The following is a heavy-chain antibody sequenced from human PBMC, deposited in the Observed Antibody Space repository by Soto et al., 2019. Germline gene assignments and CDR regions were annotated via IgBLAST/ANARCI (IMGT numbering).Heavy chain of an antibody. CDR3: AKDRARPWFDP. J-gene: IGHJ5*02. V-gene: IGHV3-23*01. Sequence: GSLRLSCAVSGFTLSSYAMTWVRQAPGKGLEWVSAISGSGGTTYYADSVKGRFTISRDNSKNTLYLQVNSLRVEDTAVYYCAKDRARPWFDPWGRGTLVTVSS. CDR1: GFTLSSYA. CDR2: ISGSGGTT.